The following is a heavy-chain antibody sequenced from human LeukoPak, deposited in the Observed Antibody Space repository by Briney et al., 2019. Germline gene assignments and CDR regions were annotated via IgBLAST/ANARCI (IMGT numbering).Heavy chain of an antibody. CDR3: VKDEGYCSGGSCYPTRFDY. V-gene: IGHV3-23*01. CDR1: GFTFSSYA. Sequence: GGSLRLSCAASGFTFSSYAMNWVRQAPGKGLEWVSAISGSGGGTYYADSVKGRFTISRDNSKNTLFLQMNSLRAEDTAVYYCVKDEGYCSGGSCYPTRFDYWGQGTLVTVSS. J-gene: IGHJ4*02. CDR2: ISGSGGGT. D-gene: IGHD2-15*01.